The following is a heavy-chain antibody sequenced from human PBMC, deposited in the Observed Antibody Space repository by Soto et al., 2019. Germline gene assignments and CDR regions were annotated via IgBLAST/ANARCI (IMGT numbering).Heavy chain of an antibody. CDR1: GFTFSSYG. CDR2: ISYDGSNK. CDR3: AKEPHQQQLWSYFDY. V-gene: IGHV3-30*18. J-gene: IGHJ4*02. D-gene: IGHD6-13*01. Sequence: GGSLRLACAASGFTFSSYGMHWVRQAPGKGLEWVAVISYDGSNKYYADSVKGRFTISRDNSKNTLYLQMNSLRAEDTAVYYCAKEPHQQQLWSYFDYWGQGTLVTVSS.